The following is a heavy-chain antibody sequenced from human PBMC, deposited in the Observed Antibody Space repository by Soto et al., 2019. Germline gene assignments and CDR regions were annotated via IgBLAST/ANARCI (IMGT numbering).Heavy chain of an antibody. J-gene: IGHJ4*02. CDR3: ASHYDMWSGYLSPVDY. CDR2: IDTSGTKI. V-gene: IGHV3-11*01. CDR1: GYTFSDYY. Sequence: QVQLVESGGDLVKPGGSLRLSCAASGYTFSDYYMSWTRQAPGKGLEWISYIDTSGTKIYYADSVKRRFTITRDNAKNSLYLEMNSLRDEDTAVYYCASHYDMWSGYLSPVDYWGQGTLVTVSS. D-gene: IGHD3-3*01.